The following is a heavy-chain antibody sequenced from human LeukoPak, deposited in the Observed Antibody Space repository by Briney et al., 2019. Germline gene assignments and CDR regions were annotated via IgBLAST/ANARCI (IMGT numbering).Heavy chain of an antibody. J-gene: IGHJ4*02. CDR3: ARGGNLYCSATSCYDFDY. V-gene: IGHV3-21*01. CDR1: GFTLSRYS. Sequence: PGGSLRLSCAASGFTLSRYSMIWVRQAPGKGLEWVSRISSSNSYKYYEAAVKGRFTISRDNTKNSLYLLIHSLGAEDTAVYYCARGGNLYCSATSCYDFDYWGQGTLVTVSS. CDR2: ISSSNSYK. D-gene: IGHD2-2*01.